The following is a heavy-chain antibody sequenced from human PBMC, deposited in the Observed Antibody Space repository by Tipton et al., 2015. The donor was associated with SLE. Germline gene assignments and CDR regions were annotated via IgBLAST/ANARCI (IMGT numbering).Heavy chain of an antibody. CDR1: GGSISSDFYY. D-gene: IGHD3-10*01. V-gene: IGHV4-39*07. J-gene: IGHJ5*02. CDR2: IYWSGTT. Sequence: TLSLTCTVSGGSISSDFYYWGWIRQAPGKGLQWIGSIYWSGTTYYNPSLESRLRISFDGSKNQLSMKLTSVTAADTAVYYCARQNRIPRGHNWFDPWGQGTVVTVSS. CDR3: ARQNRIPRGHNWFDP.